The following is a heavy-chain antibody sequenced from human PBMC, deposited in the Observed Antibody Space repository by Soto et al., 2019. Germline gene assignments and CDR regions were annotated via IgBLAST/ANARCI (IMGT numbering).Heavy chain of an antibody. D-gene: IGHD6-6*01. J-gene: IGHJ4*02. V-gene: IGHV4-59*01. CDR1: GGSISDFY. CDR2: IYYSGST. CDR3: ARVGGVAPRTFDD. Sequence: SETMSLTCTVSGGSISDFYWSWIRQPPGKGLEWIGYIYYSGSTNYNPSLKSRVTISVDTSKNQFSLNLRSMSPADTAVYYCARVGGVAPRTFDDSGPGAPITVYS.